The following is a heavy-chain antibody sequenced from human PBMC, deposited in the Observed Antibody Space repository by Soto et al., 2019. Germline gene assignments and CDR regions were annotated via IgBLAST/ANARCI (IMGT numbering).Heavy chain of an antibody. D-gene: IGHD2-15*01. V-gene: IGHV2-26*01. Sequence: QVTLKESGPVLVKPTETLTLTCTVSGFSLSNSRMGVSWFLQPPGKALEWLAHIFSNDEKSYSTSLKSRLTISKDTSKSQVVLTMTNMDPVDTATYYCARPYCSGGSCQIDYWGQGTLVTVSS. CDR1: GFSLSNSRMG. CDR2: IFSNDEK. CDR3: ARPYCSGGSCQIDY. J-gene: IGHJ4*02.